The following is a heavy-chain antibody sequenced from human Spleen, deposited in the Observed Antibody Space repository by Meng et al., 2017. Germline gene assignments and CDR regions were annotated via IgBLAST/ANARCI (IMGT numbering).Heavy chain of an antibody. D-gene: IGHD3-10*01. CDR2: MKSNVDGGTV. J-gene: IGHJ4*02. CDR1: GFTFSNAW. Sequence: GESLKISCAASGFTFSNAWMTWVRQAPGKGLEWIGRMKSNVDGGTVDYAAAVKGRFFISRDDSENTFYLQMNSLKTEDTAVYYCTTRGSYFISFDYWGQGTLVTVSS. CDR3: TTRGSYFISFDY. V-gene: IGHV3-15*01.